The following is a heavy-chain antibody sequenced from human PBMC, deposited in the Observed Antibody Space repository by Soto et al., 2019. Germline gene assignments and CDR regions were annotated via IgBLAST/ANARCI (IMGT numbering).Heavy chain of an antibody. V-gene: IGHV1-69*13. CDR1: GGTFSSYA. CDR2: IIPIFGTA. J-gene: IGHJ6*02. CDR3: AREGVATFVNYYYGMDV. Sequence: SVKVSCKASGGTFSSYAISWVRQAPGQGLEWMGGIIPIFGTANYAQKFQGRVTITADESTSTAYMELSSLRSEDTAVYYCAREGVATFVNYYYGMDVWGQGTTVTVSS. D-gene: IGHD5-12*01.